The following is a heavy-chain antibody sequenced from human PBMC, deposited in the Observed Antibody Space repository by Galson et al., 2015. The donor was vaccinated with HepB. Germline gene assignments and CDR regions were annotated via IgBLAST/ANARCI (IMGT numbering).Heavy chain of an antibody. CDR3: ARGLRFLEWLPDYYMDV. CDR1: GFTFSSYW. V-gene: IGHV3-7*01. D-gene: IGHD3-3*01. CDR2: IQQGGGDK. Sequence: SLRLSCAASGFTFSSYWMSWVRQAPGKGLEWVANIQQGGGDKYYVDSVKGRFSISRDNAKNSLYLQMNSLRAEDTAVYYCARGLRFLEWLPDYYMDVWGKGTTVTVSS. J-gene: IGHJ6*03.